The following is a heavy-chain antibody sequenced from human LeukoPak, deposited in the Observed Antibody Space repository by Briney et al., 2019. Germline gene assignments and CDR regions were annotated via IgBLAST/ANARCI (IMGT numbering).Heavy chain of an antibody. Sequence: GGSLRLSCAASGFTFSSYAMHWVRQAPGKGLEWVAVISYDGSNKYYADSVKGRFTISRDNSKNTLYLQMNSLRAEDTAVYYCARERRKVATADTGLDYWGQGTLVTVSS. D-gene: IGHD6-13*01. J-gene: IGHJ4*02. CDR1: GFTFSSYA. CDR2: ISYDGSNK. CDR3: ARERRKVATADTGLDY. V-gene: IGHV3-30-3*01.